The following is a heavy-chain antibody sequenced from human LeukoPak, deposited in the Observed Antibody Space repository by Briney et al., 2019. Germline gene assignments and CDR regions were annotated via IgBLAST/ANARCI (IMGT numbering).Heavy chain of an antibody. CDR1: GFTFSSYA. V-gene: IGHV3-30*04. CDR3: ARATVPLNYGDYVGCLDY. CDR2: ISYDGSNK. D-gene: IGHD4-17*01. Sequence: GGSLRLSCAASGFTFSSYAMHWVRQAPGKGLEWVAVISYDGSNKYYADSVKGRFTISRDNSKNTLYLQMNGLRAEDTAVYYCARATVPLNYGDYVGCLDYWGQGTLVTVSS. J-gene: IGHJ4*02.